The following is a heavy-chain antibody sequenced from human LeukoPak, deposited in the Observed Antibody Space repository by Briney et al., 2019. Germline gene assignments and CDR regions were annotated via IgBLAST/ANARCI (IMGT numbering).Heavy chain of an antibody. D-gene: IGHD6-19*01. V-gene: IGHV4-39*01. Sequence: SETLSLTCTVSGGSISNTGYYWAWIRQPPGKGLEWIGNIYYSGSNYCNPSLKSRLTMSVDTFKNQFSLKLTSVTAADAAVYYCATLNTSGWCFDYWGQGTLVTVSS. J-gene: IGHJ4*02. CDR1: GGSISNTGYY. CDR2: IYYSGSN. CDR3: ATLNTSGWCFDY.